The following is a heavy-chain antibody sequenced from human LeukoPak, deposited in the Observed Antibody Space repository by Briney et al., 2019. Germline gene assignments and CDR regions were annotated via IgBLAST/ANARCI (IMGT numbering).Heavy chain of an antibody. CDR1: GFTFSAYT. CDR3: ARSRSMSKNDKNLRY. CDR2: IKASDNYI. V-gene: IGHV3-21*01. Sequence: GGSLRLSCAASGFTFSAYTMNWVRHAPGKGLEWVSSIKASDNYIYYAASVAGRLTTSTDAAQKSLYLQMDSPRAEDTATYYCARSRSMSKNDKNLRYWGQGTLVTVSS. D-gene: IGHD1-26*01. J-gene: IGHJ4*02.